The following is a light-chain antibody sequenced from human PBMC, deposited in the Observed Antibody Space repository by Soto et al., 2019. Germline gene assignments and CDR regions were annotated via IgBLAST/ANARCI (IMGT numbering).Light chain of an antibody. J-gene: IGLJ2*01. Sequence: QSVLTQPPSASGSPGQPVTISCTGTSSDVGGYNYVSWYQQHPGKAPKLMIYEVNKRPSGVPDRFSGSKSDNTASLTVSGLQADDEADYYCSSYAGSNNLVFGGGTKLTVL. V-gene: IGLV2-8*01. CDR1: SSDVGGYNY. CDR2: EVN. CDR3: SSYAGSNNLV.